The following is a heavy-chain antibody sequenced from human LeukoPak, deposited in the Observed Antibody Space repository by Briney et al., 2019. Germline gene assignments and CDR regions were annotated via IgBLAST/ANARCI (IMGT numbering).Heavy chain of an antibody. CDR1: GFTFSSYW. D-gene: IGHD3-22*01. V-gene: IGHV3-74*01. CDR3: ARAPSEIGGYYPEYFRH. Sequence: GGSLRLSCAASGFTFSSYWMHWVRQDPGKGLVWVSRIKSDGSTNYADSVKGRFTISRDNAKDTVSLQMNSLRAEDTGVYYCARAPSEIGGYYPEYFRHWGQGTLVTVSS. CDR2: IKSDGST. J-gene: IGHJ1*01.